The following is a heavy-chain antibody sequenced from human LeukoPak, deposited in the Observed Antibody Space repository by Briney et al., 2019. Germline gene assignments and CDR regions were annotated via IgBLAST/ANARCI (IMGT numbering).Heavy chain of an antibody. Sequence: SETLSLTCTVSGGSISSSSYYWGWIRQPPGKGLEWIGSIYYSGSTYYNPSLKSRVTISVDTPKNQFSLKLSSVTAADTAVYYCARHHLQNYYYYAMDVWGKGPRSPSPQ. CDR1: GGSISSSSYY. CDR2: IYYSGST. D-gene: IGHD1-1*01. CDR3: ARHHLQNYYYYAMDV. V-gene: IGHV4-39*01. J-gene: IGHJ6*01.